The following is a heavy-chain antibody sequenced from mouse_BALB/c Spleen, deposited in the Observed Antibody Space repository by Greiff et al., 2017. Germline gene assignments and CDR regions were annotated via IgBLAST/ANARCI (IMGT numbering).Heavy chain of an antibody. J-gene: IGHJ2*01. CDR2: IDPANGNT. CDR3: ARPDSSGLYYVDY. CDR1: GFNIKDTY. Sequence: VQLQQSGAELVKPGASVKLSCTASGFNIKDTYMHWVKQRPEQGLEWIGRIDPANGNTKYDPKFQGKATITADTSSNTAYLQLSSLTSEATAVYDCARPDSSGLYYVDYWGQGTTLTVSS. V-gene: IGHV14-3*02. D-gene: IGHD3-2*01.